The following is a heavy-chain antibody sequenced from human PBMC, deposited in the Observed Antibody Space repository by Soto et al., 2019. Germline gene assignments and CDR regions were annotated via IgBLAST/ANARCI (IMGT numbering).Heavy chain of an antibody. CDR1: GFIFSGYW. Sequence: EVQLVESGGGLVQPGGSVRLSCAASGFIFSGYWMSWVRQAPGKGLEWVANIKEDGSEKNYVDSVKGRFTISRDNAKESLYLQMNSLRAEDTAVYYCARDFYGGYSYGPGDYWGQGTLVAVSA. CDR2: IKEDGSEK. CDR3: ARDFYGGYSYGPGDY. V-gene: IGHV3-7*01. D-gene: IGHD5-12*01. J-gene: IGHJ4*02.